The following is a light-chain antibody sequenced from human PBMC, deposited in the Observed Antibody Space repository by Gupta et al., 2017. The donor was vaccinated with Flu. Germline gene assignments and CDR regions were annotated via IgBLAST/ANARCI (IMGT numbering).Light chain of an antibody. V-gene: IGKV3-15*01. Sequence: EIVMTQSPATLAVSPGERVTLSCRASQSVSSSLAWYQQKPGQAPRLLIYGASTRATGIPDRFSGSGSATEFTLTISSLQSEDFAVDYCHQYNDWPPWTFGQGTKVEIK. CDR3: HQYNDWPPWT. J-gene: IGKJ1*01. CDR2: GAS. CDR1: QSVSSS.